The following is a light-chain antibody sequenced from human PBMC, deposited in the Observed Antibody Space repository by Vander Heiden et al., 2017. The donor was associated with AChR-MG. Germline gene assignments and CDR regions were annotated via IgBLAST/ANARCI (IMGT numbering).Light chain of an antibody. V-gene: IGKV3-11*01. CDR1: QVVSNY. CDR3: EHRVNWPLG. Sequence: EVVLTQSPATLPLSPGERATLSCMTRQVVSNYVSWYQKNPGQPPRLLIYAASSRAPSIPARFSGRWSGTYFTLTSSSLEPEDFAVYYCEHRVNWPLGFGGGTKVEI. J-gene: IGKJ4*01. CDR2: AAS.